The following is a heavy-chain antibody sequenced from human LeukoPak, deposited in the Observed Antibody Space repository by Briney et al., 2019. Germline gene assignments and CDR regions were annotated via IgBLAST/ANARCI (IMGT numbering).Heavy chain of an antibody. CDR1: GYTFTGYY. J-gene: IGHJ4*02. CDR3: ARGRRPDGVYSSSDY. Sequence: VASVKVSCKASGYTFTGYYMHWVRQAPGQGLEWMGWINPNSGGTNYGQKFQGRVTMTRDTSISTAYMELSRLRSDDTAVYYCARGRRPDGVYSSSDYWGQGTLVTVSS. CDR2: INPNSGGT. V-gene: IGHV1-2*02. D-gene: IGHD6-6*01.